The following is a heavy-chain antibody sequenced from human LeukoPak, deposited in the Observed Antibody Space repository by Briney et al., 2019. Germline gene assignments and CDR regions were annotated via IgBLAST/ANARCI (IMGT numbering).Heavy chain of an antibody. D-gene: IGHD1-1*01. CDR3: ATVKTAYNWNSGAFDI. V-gene: IGHV1-24*01. CDR1: GYTLTELS. CDR2: FDPEDGET. Sequence: ASVKVSCKVSGYTLTELSMHWVRQAPGKGLEWMGGFDPEDGETIYAQKFQGRVTMTEDTSTDTAYMELSSLRSEDTAVYYSATVKTAYNWNSGAFDIWGQGTMVTVSS. J-gene: IGHJ3*02.